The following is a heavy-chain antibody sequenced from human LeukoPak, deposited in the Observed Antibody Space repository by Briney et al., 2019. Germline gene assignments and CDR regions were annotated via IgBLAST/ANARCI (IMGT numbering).Heavy chain of an antibody. J-gene: IGHJ3*02. CDR3: ARDLPLTMVRGVIIRLHAFDI. CDR2: ISAYNGNT. CDR1: GYTFTCYG. Sequence: ASVKVSCKASGYTFTCYGISWVRQAPGQGLEWMGWISAYNGNTNYAQKLQGRVTMTTDTSTSTAYMELRSLRSDDTAVYYCARDLPLTMVRGVIIRLHAFDIWGQGTMVTVSS. D-gene: IGHD3-10*01. V-gene: IGHV1-18*01.